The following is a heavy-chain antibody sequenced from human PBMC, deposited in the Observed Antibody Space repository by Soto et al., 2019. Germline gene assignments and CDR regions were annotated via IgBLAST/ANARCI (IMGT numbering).Heavy chain of an antibody. CDR1: GGSISSYY. J-gene: IGHJ4*02. CDR2: IYYSGST. V-gene: IGHV4-59*01. CDR3: ARGATEYYDSSGYYSIDY. Sequence: SETLSLTCTVSGGSISSYYWSWIRQPPGKGLEWIGYIYYSGSTNYNPSLKSRVTISVDTSKNQFSLKLSSVTAADTAVYYCARGATEYYDSSGYYSIDYWGQGTLVTVSS. D-gene: IGHD3-22*01.